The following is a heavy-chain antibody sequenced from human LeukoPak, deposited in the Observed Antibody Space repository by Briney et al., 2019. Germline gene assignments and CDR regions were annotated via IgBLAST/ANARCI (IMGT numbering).Heavy chain of an antibody. CDR3: ARYSGGGRYYLDY. CDR1: GYTFTGYY. D-gene: IGHD2-15*01. Sequence: GASVKVFCRASGYTFTGYYMHWVRQAPGQGLEWMGWINPNSGGTTYAQIFQDRVTVTRDTSINTAYMELSRLRSDDTAVYYCARYSGGGRYYLDYWGQGTLITVSS. CDR2: INPNSGGT. V-gene: IGHV1-2*02. J-gene: IGHJ4*02.